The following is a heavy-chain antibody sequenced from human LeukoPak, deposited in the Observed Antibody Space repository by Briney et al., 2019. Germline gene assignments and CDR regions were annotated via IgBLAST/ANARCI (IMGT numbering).Heavy chain of an antibody. CDR3: AKDLGGSYPPSYYFDY. J-gene: IGHJ4*02. CDR2: IYSGGST. V-gene: IGHV3-53*01. D-gene: IGHD1-26*01. CDR1: GFTVSSNY. Sequence: GGSLRLSCAASGFTVSSNYMSWVRQAPGKGLEWVSVIYSGGSTYYADSVKGRFTISRDNSKNTLYLQMNSLRAEDTAVYYCAKDLGGSYPPSYYFDYWGQGTLVTVSS.